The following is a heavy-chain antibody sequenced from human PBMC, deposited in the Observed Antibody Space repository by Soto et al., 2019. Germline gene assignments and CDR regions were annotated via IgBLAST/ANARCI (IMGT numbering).Heavy chain of an antibody. V-gene: IGHV1-18*01. CDR3: AKNGQPTYYYCSMDV. CDR1: GYTFSRYG. Sequence: QGQLVQSGPEAKKPGASVKVSCKASGYTFSRYGISWVRQAPGQGVEWMGWISGYNGDTKYAQKVQGRVTMTIDTSTYTAYMELRSLTSDETAIYYCAKNGQPTYYYCSMDVWGQGTTVTVSS. CDR2: ISGYNGDT. D-gene: IGHD2-8*01. J-gene: IGHJ6*02.